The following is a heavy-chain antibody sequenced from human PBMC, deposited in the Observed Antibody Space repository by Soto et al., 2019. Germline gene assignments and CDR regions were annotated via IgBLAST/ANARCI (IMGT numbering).Heavy chain of an antibody. CDR2: IYYSGST. Sequence: SETLSLTCTVSGGSISSYYWSWIRQPPGKGLEWIGYIYYSGSTNYNPSLQSRVTISVDTSKNQFSLKLGSVTAADTAVYYCARGDDYGDYGNNFDYWGQGTLVTVSS. D-gene: IGHD4-17*01. CDR1: GGSISSYY. CDR3: ARGDDYGDYGNNFDY. J-gene: IGHJ4*02. V-gene: IGHV4-59*01.